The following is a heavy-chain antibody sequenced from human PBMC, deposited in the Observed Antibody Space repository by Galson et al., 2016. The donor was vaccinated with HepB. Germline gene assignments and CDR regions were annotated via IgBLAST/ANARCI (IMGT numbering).Heavy chain of an antibody. CDR2: IKHDGSET. CDR3: ARAGDRSGYFQLRWFDP. CDR1: GFNFSSYW. D-gene: IGHD3-22*01. V-gene: IGHV3-7*01. Sequence: SLRLSCAASGFNFSSYWMTWFRQAPGKGLEWVANIKHDGSETWYVDSMRGRFTISRDNAKNSLYLQMNSLRVEDTAVYYCARAGDRSGYFQLRWFDPWGPGTRVTGSS. J-gene: IGHJ5*02.